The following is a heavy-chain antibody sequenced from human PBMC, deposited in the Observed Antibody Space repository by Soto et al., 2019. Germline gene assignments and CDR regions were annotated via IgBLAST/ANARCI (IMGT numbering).Heavy chain of an antibody. D-gene: IGHD3-10*01. CDR1: GFTFSSYA. CDR3: AKDGSGSSSSNFSYYGTDG. CDR2: ISGSGGST. Sequence: PGGSLILSCSASGFTFSSYAMHWVLQAPGKGLEWVSAISGSGGSTYYADSVKGRFTISRDNSKNTLYLQMNSLRAEDTAVYYCAKDGSGSSSSNFSYYGTDGWGHRTTLSVSS. J-gene: IGHJ6*02. V-gene: IGHV3-23*01.